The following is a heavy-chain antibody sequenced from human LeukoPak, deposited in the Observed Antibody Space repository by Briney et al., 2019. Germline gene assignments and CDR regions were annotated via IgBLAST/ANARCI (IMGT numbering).Heavy chain of an antibody. D-gene: IGHD3-10*01. J-gene: IGHJ4*02. Sequence: GGSLRLSCAASGFTFGDYYMSWIRQAPGKGLEWISYITFSSKTIYYADSVKGRFTISRDNAKNSLYLQMNSLRAEDTAVYYCAREAGSGSYYYFDYWGQGTLVTVSS. CDR3: AREAGSGSYYYFDY. V-gene: IGHV3-11*04. CDR1: GFTFGDYY. CDR2: ITFSSKTI.